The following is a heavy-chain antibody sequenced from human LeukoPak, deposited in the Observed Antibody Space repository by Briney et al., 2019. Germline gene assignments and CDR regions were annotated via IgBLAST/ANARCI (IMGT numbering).Heavy chain of an antibody. V-gene: IGHV3-69-1*02. CDR2: ISSTNAI. CDR3: ARDDKWAFDY. J-gene: IGHJ4*02. D-gene: IGHD2-8*01. Sequence: GGSLRLSRSASGFAFGIYALNWFRHTPGKGLEWLSYISSTNAIYYADSVKGRFTISRDNAKESLYLQMNSLRAEDTAVYYCARDDKWAFDYWGQGTLVTVSS. CDR1: GFAFGIYA.